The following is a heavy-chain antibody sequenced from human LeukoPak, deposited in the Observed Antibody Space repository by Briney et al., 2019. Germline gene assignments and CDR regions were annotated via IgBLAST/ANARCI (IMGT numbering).Heavy chain of an antibody. V-gene: IGHV3-21*01. J-gene: IGHJ4*02. CDR2: ISSTTTYI. CDR3: AREWEHDS. CDR1: GFIFSRTT. D-gene: IGHD1-26*01. Sequence: GGSLRLSCTGSGFIFSRTTMNWARQAPGKGLEWVSSISSTTTYISYADSVKGRFTVSRDNAKKSVFLQMDSLGVDDTAIYYCAREWEHDSWGQGTLVTVSS.